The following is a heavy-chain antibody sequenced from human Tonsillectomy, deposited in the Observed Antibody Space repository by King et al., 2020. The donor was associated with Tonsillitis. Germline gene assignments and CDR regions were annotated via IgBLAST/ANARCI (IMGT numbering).Heavy chain of an antibody. Sequence: LQLQESGPGVVKPSDTLSLTCTVSGGSISIIVHYWAWIRQPPGKGLECIGYMYFSGTIFHNPSLKSRITISGGTSVNRFSLKLTSVTAADTAVYLCARSVSGSFDYWGQGALVTVSS. CDR2: MYFSGTI. J-gene: IGHJ4*02. CDR1: GGSISIIVHY. V-gene: IGHV4-39*01. D-gene: IGHD1-26*01. CDR3: ARSVSGSFDY.